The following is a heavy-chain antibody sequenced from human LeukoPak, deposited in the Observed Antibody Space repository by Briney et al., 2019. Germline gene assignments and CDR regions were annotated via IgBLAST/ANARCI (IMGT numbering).Heavy chain of an antibody. CDR3: ARMITLSDGRYSSKTLDY. CDR2: IAWVDDK. V-gene: IGHV2-70*01. CDR1: GFSLSTHSMC. J-gene: IGHJ4*02. D-gene: IGHD1-26*01. Sequence: SGPVLVKPTETLTLTCTVSGFSLSTHSMCVSWIRQPPGKALERLAPIAWVDDKYYSTPLKTRLTISKDTSKNQVVLTMTNMDPVDTATYYCARMITLSDGRYSSKTLDYWGQGTLVTVSS.